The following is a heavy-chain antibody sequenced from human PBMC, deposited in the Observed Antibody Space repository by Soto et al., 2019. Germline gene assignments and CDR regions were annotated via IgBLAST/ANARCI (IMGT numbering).Heavy chain of an antibody. J-gene: IGHJ4*02. V-gene: IGHV1-18*01. CDR1: GYTFTSYG. D-gene: IGHD2-15*01. CDR3: ARARRDAYCSGGSCYFLQFDY. Sequence: ASVKVSCKASGYTFTSYGISWVRQAPGQGLEWMGWISAYNGNTNYAQKLQGRVTMTTDTSTSTAYMELRSLRSDDTAVYYCARARRDAYCSGGSCYFLQFDYWGQGTLVTVSS. CDR2: ISAYNGNT.